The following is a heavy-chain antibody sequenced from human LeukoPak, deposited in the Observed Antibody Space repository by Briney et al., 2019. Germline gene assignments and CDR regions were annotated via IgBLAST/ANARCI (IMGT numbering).Heavy chain of an antibody. CDR3: ASLRFDFWSGYTHPYFDY. CDR1: GRSISSSSYS. CDR2: IYYSGTT. Sequence: SETLSLTCTVSGRSISSSSYSWGWIRQPPGKGLEWIGSIYYSGTTYYNPSLKSRVTISVDTSKIQFSLKLSSVAATDTAVYFCASLRFDFWSGYTHPYFDYWGQGTLVTVSS. D-gene: IGHD3-3*01. V-gene: IGHV4-39*01. J-gene: IGHJ4*02.